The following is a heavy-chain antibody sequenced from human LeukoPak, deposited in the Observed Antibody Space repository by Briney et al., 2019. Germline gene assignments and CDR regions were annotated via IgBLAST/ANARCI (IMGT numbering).Heavy chain of an antibody. Sequence: ASVKVSFKASGYTFTSYGISWVRQAPGQGLEWMGWISAYNGNTNYAQKLQGRVTMTTDTSTSTAYMELRSLRSDDTAVYYCARDGGFVVVVAAIDYWGQGTLVTVSS. J-gene: IGHJ4*02. V-gene: IGHV1-18*01. CDR3: ARDGGFVVVVAAIDY. D-gene: IGHD2-15*01. CDR2: ISAYNGNT. CDR1: GYTFTSYG.